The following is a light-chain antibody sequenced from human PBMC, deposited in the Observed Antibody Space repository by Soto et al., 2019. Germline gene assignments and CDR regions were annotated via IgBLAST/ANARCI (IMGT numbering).Light chain of an antibody. J-gene: IGKJ1*01. CDR1: QSLSIPY. V-gene: IGKV3-20*01. CDR3: EQYDSWT. Sequence: EIVLTQSPGTLSLSPGERATLSCRASQSLSIPYLAWYQQKPGQAPRLLIDGALRRATGIPDRLSGSGSGAELTLKIRGLEPEDFAMCFCEQYDSWTFGQGTKVDIK. CDR2: GAL.